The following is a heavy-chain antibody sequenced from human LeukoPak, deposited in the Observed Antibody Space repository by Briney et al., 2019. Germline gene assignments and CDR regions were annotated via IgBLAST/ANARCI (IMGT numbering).Heavy chain of an antibody. J-gene: IGHJ6*03. CDR3: ARGGNRDYCSSTSCPNYYYHHYMDV. CDR1: GYTFTSYG. V-gene: IGHV1-18*01. Sequence: ASVKVSCKASGYTFTSYGISWVRQAPGQGLEWMGWISAYNGNTNYAQKLQGRVTMTTDTSTSTAYMELSSLRSEDTAVYYCARGGNRDYCSSTSCPNYYYHHYMDVWGKGTTVTVPS. D-gene: IGHD2-2*01. CDR2: ISAYNGNT.